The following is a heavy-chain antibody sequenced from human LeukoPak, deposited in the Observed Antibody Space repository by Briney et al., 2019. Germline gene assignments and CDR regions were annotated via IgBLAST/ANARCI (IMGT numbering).Heavy chain of an antibody. Sequence: PSETLSLTCTVSGGSISSGGYYWSWIRQHPGKGLEWIGRIYTSGSTNYNPSLKSRVTISVDTSKNQFSLKLSSVTAADTAVYYCARVSPEYYYDSSGPFDYWGQGTLVTVSS. CDR3: ARVSPEYYYDSSGPFDY. V-gene: IGHV4-61*02. CDR1: GGSISSGGYY. CDR2: IYTSGST. D-gene: IGHD3-22*01. J-gene: IGHJ4*02.